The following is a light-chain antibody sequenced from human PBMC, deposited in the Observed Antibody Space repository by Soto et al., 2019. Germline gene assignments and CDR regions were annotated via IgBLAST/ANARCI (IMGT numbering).Light chain of an antibody. V-gene: IGKV2-28*01. CDR2: LGS. CDR1: QSLLHSNGYNY. CDR3: MQALQTSIT. J-gene: IGKJ5*01. Sequence: DIVMTQSPLSLPVTPGEPASISCRSSQSLLHSNGYNYLDWYLQKPGQSPQLLIYLGSNRASGVPDRFSGSGSGTDFTLKISRVEAEDVGVYYCMQALQTSITFGQGTDWRL.